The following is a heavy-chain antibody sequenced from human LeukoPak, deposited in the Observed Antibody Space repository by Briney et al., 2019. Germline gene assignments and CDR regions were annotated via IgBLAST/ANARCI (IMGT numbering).Heavy chain of an antibody. Sequence: PGGSLRLSCAASGFTFSDYEINWVRQPPGKGPEWVSCISTSGSTTYYADSVKGRFTISRDNAKNSLFLQMNTLTAEDTAVYYCARGALHVFDYWGQGTPVTVSS. J-gene: IGHJ4*02. CDR1: GFTFSDYE. CDR3: ARGALHVFDY. V-gene: IGHV3-48*03. CDR2: ISTSGSTT. D-gene: IGHD3-10*02.